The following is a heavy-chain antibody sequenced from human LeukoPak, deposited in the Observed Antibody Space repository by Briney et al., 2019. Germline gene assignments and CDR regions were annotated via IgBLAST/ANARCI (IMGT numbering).Heavy chain of an antibody. D-gene: IGHD3-16*01. J-gene: IGHJ4*02. V-gene: IGHV3-66*01. Sequence: GGSLRLSCAASGFTVSSNYMSWVRQAPGKGLEWVSVIYSGGSTYYADSVKGRFTISRDNSKNTLYLQMNSLRAEDTAVYYCVRDGEDVMPVDFWGQGTLVTVSS. CDR3: VRDGEDVMPVDF. CDR1: GFTVSSNY. CDR2: IYSGGST.